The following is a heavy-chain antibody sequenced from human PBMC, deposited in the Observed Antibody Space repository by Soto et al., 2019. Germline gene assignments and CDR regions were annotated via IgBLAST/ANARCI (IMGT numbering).Heavy chain of an antibody. CDR3: ARQQAEDFGDLLLWYFDL. CDR1: GGTFSSYA. D-gene: IGHD3-10*01. J-gene: IGHJ2*01. Sequence: QVQLVQSGAEVKKPGSSVKVSCKASGGTFSSYAISWVRQAPGQGLEWMGGIIPIFGTANYAQKFQGRVTITADESTSTAYMELSSLRSEETAVYYWARQQAEDFGDLLLWYFDLWGRGTLVTVSS. V-gene: IGHV1-69*01. CDR2: IIPIFGTA.